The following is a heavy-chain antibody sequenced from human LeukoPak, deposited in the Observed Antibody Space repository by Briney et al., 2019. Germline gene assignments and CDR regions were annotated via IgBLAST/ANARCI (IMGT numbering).Heavy chain of an antibody. Sequence: SVKVSCKASGYTFTSYYMHWVRQAPGQGLEWMGGIIPIFGTANYAQKFQGRVTITADESTSTAYMELSSLRSEDTAVYYCARDYHSENVLGIWGQGTMVTVSS. V-gene: IGHV1-69*13. CDR1: GYTFTSYY. J-gene: IGHJ3*02. CDR2: IIPIFGTA. D-gene: IGHD1-1*01. CDR3: ARDYHSENVLGI.